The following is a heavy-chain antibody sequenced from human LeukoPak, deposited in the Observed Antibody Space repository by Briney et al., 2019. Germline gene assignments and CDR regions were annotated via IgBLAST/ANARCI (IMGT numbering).Heavy chain of an antibody. Sequence: GGSLRLSCAASGFTFSTYSMNWVRQAPGKGLEWVSSISGSGSHIYYADSVKGRFTISRDNAKNSLYLQMNSLRAEDTAVCYCARGIVVGATAGEGFDIWGQGTMVTVSS. CDR1: GFTFSTYS. CDR2: ISGSGSHI. D-gene: IGHD1-26*01. V-gene: IGHV3-21*01. CDR3: ARGIVVGATAGEGFDI. J-gene: IGHJ3*02.